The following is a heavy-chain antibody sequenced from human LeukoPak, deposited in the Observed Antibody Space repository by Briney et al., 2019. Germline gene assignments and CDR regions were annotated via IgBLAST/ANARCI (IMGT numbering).Heavy chain of an antibody. D-gene: IGHD3-9*01. CDR1: GGSISSSSYY. J-gene: IGHJ4*02. CDR3: AREVSDYDILTGWIDY. V-gene: IGHV4-61*02. Sequence: PSETLSLTCTVSGGSISSSSYYWGWLRQPAGKGLEWIGRIYTSGTTNYNPSLKSRVTISVGTSKSQFSLKLSSVTAADTAVYYCAREVSDYDILTGWIDYGGQGTLVSVSS. CDR2: IYTSGTT.